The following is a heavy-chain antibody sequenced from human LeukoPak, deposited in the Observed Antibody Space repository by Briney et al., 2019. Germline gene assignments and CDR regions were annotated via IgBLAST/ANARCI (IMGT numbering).Heavy chain of an antibody. Sequence: GASVKVSCKASGYTFTGYYMHWVRQAPGQGLEGMGWINPNNGGTNYAQKFQGRVTMTRDTSISTAYMELSRLRSDDTAVYYCAMSHDYYDSSGYYYFDYWGQGTLVTVSS. CDR3: AMSHDYYDSSGYYYFDY. V-gene: IGHV1-2*02. D-gene: IGHD3-22*01. CDR2: INPNNGGT. CDR1: GYTFTGYY. J-gene: IGHJ4*02.